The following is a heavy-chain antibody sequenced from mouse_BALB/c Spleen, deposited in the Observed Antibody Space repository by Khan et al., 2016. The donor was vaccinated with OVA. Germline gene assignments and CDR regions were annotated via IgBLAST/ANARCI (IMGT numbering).Heavy chain of an antibody. CDR1: GFSLSDYG. J-gene: IGHJ4*01. CDR2: IWGGGST. Sequence: QVQLKESGPGLVAPSQSLSITCTVSGFSLSDYGVSWIRQPPGKGLEWLGVIWGGGSTYYNSALKSRLSISKDNSKSQVFLKMNSLQTDDTVIYYCAKGLWSYYFALDYWGQGTSVTVSS. V-gene: IGHV2-6-5*01. D-gene: IGHD1-1*02. CDR3: AKGLWSYYFALDY.